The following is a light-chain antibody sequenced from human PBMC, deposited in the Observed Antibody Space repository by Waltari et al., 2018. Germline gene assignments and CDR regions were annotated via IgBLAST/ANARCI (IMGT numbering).Light chain of an antibody. CDR2: GNS. CDR1: SSNIGAGYD. CDR3: QSYDSSPGVV. V-gene: IGLV1-40*01. Sequence: QSVLTQPPSVSGAPGQRVTISCTGSSSNIGAGYDVHWYQQLPGTAPKLLIYGNSNRPSGVPDRFSGSKSGTSASLAITGLQAKDEADYYCQSYDSSPGVVFGGGTKLTVL. J-gene: IGLJ2*01.